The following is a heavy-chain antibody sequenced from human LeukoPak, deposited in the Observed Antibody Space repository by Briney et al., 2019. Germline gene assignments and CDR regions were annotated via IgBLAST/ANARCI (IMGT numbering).Heavy chain of an antibody. CDR3: ARDNQYYGSWPQFDY. J-gene: IGHJ4*02. V-gene: IGHV1-46*01. CDR2: INPSGGST. CDR1: GYTFTSYY. Sequence: ASVTVSCKASGYTFTSYYMHWVRQAPGQGLEWMGIINPSGGSTSYAQKFQGRVTMTRDTSTSTVYMELSSLRSDDTAVYSCARDNQYYGSWPQFDYWGQGHLVTVSS. D-gene: IGHD3-10*01.